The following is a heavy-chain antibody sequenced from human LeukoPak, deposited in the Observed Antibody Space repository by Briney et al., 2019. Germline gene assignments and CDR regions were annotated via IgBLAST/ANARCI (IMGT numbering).Heavy chain of an antibody. V-gene: IGHV4-4*07. CDR2: IYTSGST. CDR1: GGSISSYY. J-gene: IGHJ4*02. CDR3: AASLLYYFDY. Sequence: SETLSLTCTVSGGSISSYYGSWIRQPAGKGLEWIGRIYTSGSTNYNPSLKSRLTMSVDTSKNQFSLKLSSVTAADTAVYYCAASLLYYFDYWGQGTLVTVSS.